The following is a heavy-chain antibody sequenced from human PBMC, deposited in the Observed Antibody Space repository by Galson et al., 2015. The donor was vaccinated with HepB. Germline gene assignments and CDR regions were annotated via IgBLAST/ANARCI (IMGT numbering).Heavy chain of an antibody. CDR1: GDSVSSNSAA. V-gene: IGHV6-1*01. J-gene: IGHJ5*02. D-gene: IGHD5-24*01. Sequence: CAISGDSVSSNSAAWNWIRQSPSRGLEWLGRTYYRSKWYNDYAVSVKSRITINPDTSKIQFSLQLNSVTPEDTAVYYCARDPVPYPEMATKAGYGFDPWGQGTLVTVSS. CDR2: TYYRSKWYN. CDR3: ARDPVPYPEMATKAGYGFDP.